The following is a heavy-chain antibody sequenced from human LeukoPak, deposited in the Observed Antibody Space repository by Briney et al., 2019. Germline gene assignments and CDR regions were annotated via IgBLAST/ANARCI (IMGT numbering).Heavy chain of an antibody. V-gene: IGHV5-51*01. CDR3: ARRVYCSTTSCPRSSIFAFDI. J-gene: IGHJ3*02. CDR2: IYPGDSDT. Sequence: GESLQISCKGSGYSFTSYWIGWVRPMPGKGLEWMGIIYPGDSDTRYSPSFQGQVTISADKSINTAYLQWSSLKASDTAMYYCARRVYCSTTSCPRSSIFAFDIWGQGTMVTVSS. D-gene: IGHD2-2*01. CDR1: GYSFTSYW.